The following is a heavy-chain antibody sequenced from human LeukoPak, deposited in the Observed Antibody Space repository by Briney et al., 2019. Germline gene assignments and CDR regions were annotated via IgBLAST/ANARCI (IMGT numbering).Heavy chain of an antibody. J-gene: IGHJ4*02. CDR2: ISWNSGTI. V-gene: IGHV3-9*01. CDR3: ARGIAVSSRRMFDY. CDR1: GFTFDDYA. D-gene: IGHD2-15*01. Sequence: GGSLRLSCAASGFTFDDYAMHWVRQAPGKGLEWVSGISWNSGTIVYADSVKGRFTISRDNAKNSLYLQMNSLRAEDTAFYYCARGIAVSSRRMFDYWGQGTLVTVSS.